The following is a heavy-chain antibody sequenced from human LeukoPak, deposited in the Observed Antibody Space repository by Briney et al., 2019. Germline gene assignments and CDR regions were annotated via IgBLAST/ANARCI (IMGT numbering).Heavy chain of an antibody. J-gene: IGHJ4*02. CDR2: IYIDGNT. Sequence: GGSLRLSCAASGVTVSSHFMTWVRRAPGEGLEWVSVIYIDGNTYYADSVKGRFTISRDASKNMLYLQMNSLTPEDTAVYYCARLPIYWGQGTLVTVSS. CDR1: GVTVSSHF. V-gene: IGHV3-66*02. CDR3: ARLPIY.